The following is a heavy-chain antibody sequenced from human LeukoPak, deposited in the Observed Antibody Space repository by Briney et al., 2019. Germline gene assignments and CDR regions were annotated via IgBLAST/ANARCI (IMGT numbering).Heavy chain of an antibody. CDR1: GYSISSGCY. Sequence: PSETLSLTCTASGYSISSGCYWGWIRQPPGKGLEWIGSIYHSGSTYYNPSLKSRVTISVDTSKNQFSLKLSSVTAADTAVYYCARHYCSSTSCYSGWFDPWGQGTLVTVSS. CDR3: ARHYCSSTSCYSGWFDP. V-gene: IGHV4-38-2*02. CDR2: IYHSGST. D-gene: IGHD2-2*01. J-gene: IGHJ5*02.